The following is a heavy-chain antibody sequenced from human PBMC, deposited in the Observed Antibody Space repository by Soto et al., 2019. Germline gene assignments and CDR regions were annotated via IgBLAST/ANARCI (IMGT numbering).Heavy chain of an antibody. J-gene: IGHJ6*02. CDR1: GYSFTSYW. V-gene: IGHV5-51*01. CDR2: IYPCDSDT. CDR3: ERLASSSSSYYYGMDV. D-gene: IGHD6-6*01. Sequence: PRESLKISYKGSGYSFTSYWIGWLRQMPGKGLEWMGIIYPCDSDTRYSPSFQGQVTISADKSISTAYLQWSSLKASDTAMYYCERLASSSSSYYYGMDVWGQGTTGTVSS.